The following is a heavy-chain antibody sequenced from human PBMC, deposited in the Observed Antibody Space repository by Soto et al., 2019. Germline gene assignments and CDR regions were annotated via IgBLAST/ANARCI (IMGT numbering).Heavy chain of an antibody. D-gene: IGHD2-15*01. CDR2: IYYSGST. CDR3: ARDRLKRGYCSGGSCYPTSYYYGLDV. V-gene: IGHV4-59*12. Sequence: PSETLSLTCTVSGGSISRYYWSWIRQPPGKGLEWIGYIYYSGSTYYNPSLKSRVNISVDTSKNQFSLKLSSVTAADTAVYYCARDRLKRGYCSGGSCYPTSYYYGLDVWGQGTTVTVSS. J-gene: IGHJ6*02. CDR1: GGSISRYY.